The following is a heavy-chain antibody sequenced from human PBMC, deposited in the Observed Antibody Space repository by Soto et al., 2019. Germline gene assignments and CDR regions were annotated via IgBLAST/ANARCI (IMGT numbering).Heavy chain of an antibody. J-gene: IGHJ4*02. V-gene: IGHV4-61*08. CDR3: ARDVGAIGY. Sequence: SETLSLTCTVSGGSISSGGYYWSWIRQPPGKGLEWIGYIYYSGSTNYNPSLKSRVTISVDTSKNQFSLKLSSVTAADTAVYYCARDVGAIGYRGQGTLVTVSS. CDR2: IYYSGST. CDR1: GGSISSGGYY. D-gene: IGHD1-26*01.